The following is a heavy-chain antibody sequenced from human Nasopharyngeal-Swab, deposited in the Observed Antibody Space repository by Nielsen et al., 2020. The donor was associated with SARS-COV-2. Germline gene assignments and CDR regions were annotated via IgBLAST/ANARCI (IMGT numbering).Heavy chain of an antibody. V-gene: IGHV3-30*04. D-gene: IGHD1-26*01. CDR3: ARAHSGSYFSAFDI. CDR2: ISYDGSNK. Sequence: GGSLRLSCAASGFTFSSYAMHWVRQAPGKGLEWVAVISYDGSNKYYADSVKGRFTISRDNSKNTLYLQMNSLRAEDTAVYYCARAHSGSYFSAFDIWGQGTMVTVSS. J-gene: IGHJ3*02. CDR1: GFTFSSYA.